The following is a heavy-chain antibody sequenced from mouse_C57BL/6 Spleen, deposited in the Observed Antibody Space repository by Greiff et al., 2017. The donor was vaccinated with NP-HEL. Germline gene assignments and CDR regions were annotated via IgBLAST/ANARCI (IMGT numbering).Heavy chain of an antibody. CDR1: GYTFTDYY. CDR3: AIIPYGNYEGFDV. J-gene: IGHJ1*03. D-gene: IGHD2-10*02. CDR2: INPNNGGT. V-gene: IGHV1-26*01. Sequence: VQLQQSGPELVKPGASVKISCKASGYTFTDYYMNWVKQSHGKSLEWIGDINPNNGGTSYNQKFKGKATLTVDKSSSTAYMELRSLTSEDSAVYYCAIIPYGNYEGFDVWGTGTTVTVSS.